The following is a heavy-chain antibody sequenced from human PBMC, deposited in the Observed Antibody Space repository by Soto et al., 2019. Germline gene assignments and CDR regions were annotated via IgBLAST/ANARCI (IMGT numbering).Heavy chain of an antibody. CDR2: IWYDGSNK. CDR1: GFTFSSYG. J-gene: IGHJ4*02. V-gene: IGHV3-33*01. Sequence: HPGGSLRLSCAASGFTFSSYGMHWVRQAPGKGLEWVAVIWYDGSNKYYADSVKGRFTISRDNSKNTLYLQMNSLRAEDTAVYYCARDASTTVVTHLFDYWGQGTLVTVSS. D-gene: IGHD4-17*01. CDR3: ARDASTTVVTHLFDY.